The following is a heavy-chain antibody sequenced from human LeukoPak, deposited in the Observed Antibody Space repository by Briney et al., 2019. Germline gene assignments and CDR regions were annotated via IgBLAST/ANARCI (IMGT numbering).Heavy chain of an antibody. CDR3: ARCGGDQLTQYYYYGMDV. Sequence: GGSLRLSCAASGFTFSSYEMNWVRQAPGKGLEWVSYISSSGSTIYYADSVKGRFTISRDNAKSSLNLQMNSLREEDTAVYYCARCGGDQLTQYYYYGMDVWGQGTTVTVSS. V-gene: IGHV3-48*03. J-gene: IGHJ6*02. CDR1: GFTFSSYE. CDR2: ISSSGSTI. D-gene: IGHD2-2*01.